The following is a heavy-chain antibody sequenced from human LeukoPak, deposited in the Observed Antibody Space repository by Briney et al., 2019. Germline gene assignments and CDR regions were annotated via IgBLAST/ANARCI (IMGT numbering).Heavy chain of an antibody. J-gene: IGHJ5*02. D-gene: IGHD3-22*01. Sequence: ASVKVSCKASGYTFTSYDINWVRQATGQGLEWMGWMNPNSGNTGYAQKFQGRVTMTRNTSISTAYMELSSLRSEDTAVYYCATVITMIAPTWFDPWGQGTLVTVSS. CDR3: ATVITMIAPTWFDP. CDR1: GYTFTSYD. V-gene: IGHV1-8*01. CDR2: MNPNSGNT.